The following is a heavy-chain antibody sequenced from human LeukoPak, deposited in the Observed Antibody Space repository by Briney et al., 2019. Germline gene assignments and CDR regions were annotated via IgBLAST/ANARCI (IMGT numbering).Heavy chain of an antibody. CDR3: ARTSFGDYAYDY. CDR1: GYTFIGYY. CDR2: INGNSGGT. D-gene: IGHD4-17*01. V-gene: IGHV1-2*06. J-gene: IGHJ4*02. Sequence: GASVKVSCKASGYTFIGYYMHWVRQAPGQGLEWMGRINGNSGGTNYAQRVQGRVTMTRDTSISTAYMERSRLRSDDTAVYYCARTSFGDYAYDYWGQGTLVTVSS.